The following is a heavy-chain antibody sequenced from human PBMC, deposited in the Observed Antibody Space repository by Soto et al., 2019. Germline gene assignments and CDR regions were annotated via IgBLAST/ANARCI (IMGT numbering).Heavy chain of an antibody. CDR3: GGSWSGSTSGRVDV. D-gene: IGHD3-3*01. CDR1: GFTFEDYV. CDR2: ISWDGYSI. J-gene: IGHJ6*02. V-gene: IGHV3-9*01. Sequence: EVQLVESGGGLVQPGRSLRLSCVGSGFTFEDYVMHWVRQVPGKGLEWVSHISWDGYSIGYAGSVRGRFTISRDNAKNSLFLQMNSLRPEDTALYYCGGSWSGSTSGRVDVWGQGTTVTVSS.